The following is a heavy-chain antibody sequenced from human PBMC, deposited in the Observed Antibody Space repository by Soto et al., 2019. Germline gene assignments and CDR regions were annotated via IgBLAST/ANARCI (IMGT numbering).Heavy chain of an antibody. CDR2: IYPGDSDT. V-gene: IGHV5-51*01. J-gene: IGHJ4*02. CDR1: GYSFTSYG. CDR3: ARHTGEVFSSAPTELSYDY. Sequence: PGESLKISCKGSGYSFTSYGSGWVRQMPGKGLEWMGIIYPGDSDTRYSPSFQGQVTISADKSISTAYLQWSSLKASDTAMYYCARHTGEVFSSAPTELSYDYWGQGTLVTVSS. D-gene: IGHD3-9*01.